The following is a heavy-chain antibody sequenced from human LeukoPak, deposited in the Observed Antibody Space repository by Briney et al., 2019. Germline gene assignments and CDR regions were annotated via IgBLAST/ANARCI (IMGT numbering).Heavy chain of an antibody. CDR3: ARFLGYCSSTSCYVPSSYYYYYGMDV. Sequence: ASVKVSCKASGYTFTSYGISWVRHAPRQGLEWMGWISAYNGNTNYAQKLQGRVTMTTDTSTSTAYMELRSLRSDDTAVYYCARFLGYCSSTSCYVPSSYYYYYGMDVWGQGTTVTVSS. CDR1: GYTFTSYG. D-gene: IGHD2-2*01. CDR2: ISAYNGNT. V-gene: IGHV1-18*01. J-gene: IGHJ6*02.